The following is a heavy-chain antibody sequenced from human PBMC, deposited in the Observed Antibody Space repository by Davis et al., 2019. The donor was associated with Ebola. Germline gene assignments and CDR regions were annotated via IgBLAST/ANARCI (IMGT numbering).Heavy chain of an antibody. D-gene: IGHD2/OR15-2a*01. CDR1: GFSFSTYW. CDR2: IKQDGSAK. Sequence: GGSLRLSCAVSGFSFSTYWMSWVRQAPGKGLEWVANIKQDGSAKYYVDSVKGRFTISRDNARNSLYLQMNSLRAEDSAVYYCAKDEGSPAFDYWGQGTLVTVSS. CDR3: AKDEGSPAFDY. V-gene: IGHV3-7*01. J-gene: IGHJ4*02.